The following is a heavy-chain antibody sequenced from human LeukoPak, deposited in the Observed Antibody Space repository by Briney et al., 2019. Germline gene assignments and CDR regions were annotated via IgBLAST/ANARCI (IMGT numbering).Heavy chain of an antibody. Sequence: SETLSLTCAVYGGSFSGYYWRWIRQPPGKGLEWIGEINHSGCTKYNPSLKSRVTISVDTSKKQFSLKLSSVTAADTAVYYCASNRPGYSSGWYNYYYYYYMDVWGKGTTVTISS. J-gene: IGHJ6*03. CDR1: GGSFSGYY. D-gene: IGHD6-19*01. V-gene: IGHV4-34*01. CDR2: INHSGCT. CDR3: ASNRPGYSSGWYNYYYYYYMDV.